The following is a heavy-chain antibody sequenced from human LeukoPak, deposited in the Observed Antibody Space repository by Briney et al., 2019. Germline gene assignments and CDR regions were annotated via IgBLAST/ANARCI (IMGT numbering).Heavy chain of an antibody. CDR3: ATKWAGAGTGLGWFDP. Sequence: ASLKVSRKVSGYTLTKLSMHWVRQAPGKGLEWMGGFDPEDCETIYAQKFQGRVTMTEDTSTDTAYMELSSLRSEDTAVYYCATKWAGAGTGLGWFDPGGQGTLVTVSS. V-gene: IGHV1-24*01. CDR2: FDPEDCET. J-gene: IGHJ5*02. CDR1: GYTLTKLS. D-gene: IGHD6-19*01.